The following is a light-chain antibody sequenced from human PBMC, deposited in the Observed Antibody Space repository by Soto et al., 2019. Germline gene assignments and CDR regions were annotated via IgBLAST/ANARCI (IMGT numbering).Light chain of an antibody. CDR3: SSYTSSSTYV. Sequence: QSVLTQPASVSGSPGQSITISCTGTGSDVGGYDYVSWYQHHPGKAPKVMIYEVTNRPSGVSNRFSGSKSGNTASLTISGLLAEDEADYYSSSYTSSSTYVFGTGTKVTV. J-gene: IGLJ1*01. CDR2: EVT. V-gene: IGLV2-14*01. CDR1: GSDVGGYDY.